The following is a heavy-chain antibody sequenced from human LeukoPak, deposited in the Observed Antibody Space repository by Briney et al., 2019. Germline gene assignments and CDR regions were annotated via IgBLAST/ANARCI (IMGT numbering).Heavy chain of an antibody. V-gene: IGHV4-34*01. D-gene: IGHD4-17*01. Sequence: SETLSLTCAVYGGSFSGYYWSWIRQPPGKGLEWIGEINHSGSTNYNPSLKSRVAISVDTSKNEFSLKLTSVTAADTAVYYCARDLVTVTKGFDIWGQGTMVTVSS. CDR1: GGSFSGYY. J-gene: IGHJ3*02. CDR3: ARDLVTVTKGFDI. CDR2: INHSGST.